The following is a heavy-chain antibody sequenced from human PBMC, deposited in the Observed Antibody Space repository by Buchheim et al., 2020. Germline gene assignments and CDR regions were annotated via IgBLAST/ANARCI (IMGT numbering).Heavy chain of an antibody. D-gene: IGHD6-19*01. J-gene: IGHJ4*02. CDR1: GFTISDYW. Sequence: EVQLVESGGDLVQPGGSLRLSCAASGFTISDYWINWVRQAPGKGLEWMANIKPDGSGKYYLDSVKGRFTISRDNAKNSAYLGMNSLRDEDTAVYYCASSKGSGWTPLDYWGQGTL. CDR2: IKPDGSGK. V-gene: IGHV3-7*01. CDR3: ASSKGSGWTPLDY.